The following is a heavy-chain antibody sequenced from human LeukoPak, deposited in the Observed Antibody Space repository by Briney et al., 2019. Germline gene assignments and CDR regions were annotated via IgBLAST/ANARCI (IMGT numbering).Heavy chain of an antibody. V-gene: IGHV1-8*01. D-gene: IGHD3-22*01. CDR3: ATRGGYYDSSGYYYNAEYFQH. CDR2: MNPNSGNT. CDR1: GYTFTSYD. Sequence: ASVKVSCKASGYTFTSYDINWVRQATEQGLEWMGWMNPNSGNTGYAQKFQGRVTMTRNTSISTAYMELSSLRSEDTAVYYCATRGGYYDSSGYYYNAEYFQHWGQGTLVTVSS. J-gene: IGHJ1*01.